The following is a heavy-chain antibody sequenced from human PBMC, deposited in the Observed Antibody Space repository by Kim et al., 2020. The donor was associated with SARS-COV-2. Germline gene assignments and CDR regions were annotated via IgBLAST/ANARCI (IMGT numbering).Heavy chain of an antibody. CDR3: ASPYSSSWSFDY. J-gene: IGHJ4*02. D-gene: IGHD6-13*01. V-gene: IGHV3-21*01. CDR1: GFTFSSYS. Sequence: GGSLRLSCAASGFTFSSYSMNWVRQAPGKGLEWVSSISSSSSYIYYADSVKGRFTISRDNAKNSLYLQMNSLRAEDTAVYYWASPYSSSWSFDYWGQGTLVTVSS. CDR2: ISSSSSYI.